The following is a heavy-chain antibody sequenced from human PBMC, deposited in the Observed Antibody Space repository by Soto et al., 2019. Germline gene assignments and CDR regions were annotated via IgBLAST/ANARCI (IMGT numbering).Heavy chain of an antibody. CDR3: ARDRELGSYDSLDY. D-gene: IGHD5-18*01. Sequence: EVQLVESGGGLVKHGGSLRLSCAASGFTFSSYSMNWVRQAPGKGLEWVSSISSSSSYIYYADSVKGRFTISRDNAKNSLYLQMNSLRAEDTAVYFCARDRELGSYDSLDYWGQGTLVTVSS. J-gene: IGHJ4*02. CDR1: GFTFSSYS. CDR2: ISSSSSYI. V-gene: IGHV3-21*01.